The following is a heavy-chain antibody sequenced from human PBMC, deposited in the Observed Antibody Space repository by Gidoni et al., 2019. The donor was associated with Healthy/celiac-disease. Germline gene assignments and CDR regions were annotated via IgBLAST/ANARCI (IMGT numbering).Heavy chain of an antibody. CDR1: GFTFSSYA. D-gene: IGHD6-19*01. CDR3: AKASMAVAGRTYFDY. J-gene: IGHJ4*02. CDR2: ISGSGGST. Sequence: EVQLLEYGGGLVQPGGALRLSCAASGFTFSSYAMSWVRQAPGQGLEWVSAISGSGGSTYYADSVKGRFTISRDNSKNTLYLQMNSLRAEDTAVYYCAKASMAVAGRTYFDYWGQGTLVTVSS. V-gene: IGHV3-23*01.